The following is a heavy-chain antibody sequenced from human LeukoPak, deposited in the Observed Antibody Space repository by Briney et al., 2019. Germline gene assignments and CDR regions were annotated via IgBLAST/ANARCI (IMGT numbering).Heavy chain of an antibody. J-gene: IGHJ3*02. CDR1: GGSFSGYY. Sequence: SETLSPTCAVYGGSFSGYYWSWIRQPPGKGLEWIGEINHSGSTNYNPSLKSRVTISVDTSKNQFSLKLSSVTAADTAVYYCARGRRRRFYGGNPCAFDIWGQGTMVTVSS. CDR2: INHSGST. CDR3: ARGRRRRFYGGNPCAFDI. D-gene: IGHD4-23*01. V-gene: IGHV4-34*01.